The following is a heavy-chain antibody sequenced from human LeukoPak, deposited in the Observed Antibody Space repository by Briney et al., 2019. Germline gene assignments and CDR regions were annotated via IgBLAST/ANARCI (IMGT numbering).Heavy chain of an antibody. Sequence: ASVKVSCKASGYTFTGCYLHWVRQAPGQGLEWMGWINANHGGTNYAQQFQGRVTMTRDTSISTAYMELSRLRSDDVAVYYCARHRDFDSTGYYYPLFDYWGQGTLVTVSS. J-gene: IGHJ4*02. D-gene: IGHD3-22*01. CDR2: INANHGGT. CDR3: ARHRDFDSTGYYYPLFDY. CDR1: GYTFTGCY. V-gene: IGHV1-2*02.